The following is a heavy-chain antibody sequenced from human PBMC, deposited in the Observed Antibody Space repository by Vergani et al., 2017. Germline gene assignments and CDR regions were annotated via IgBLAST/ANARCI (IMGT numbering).Heavy chain of an antibody. V-gene: IGHV4-30-4*01. Sequence: QVQLQQWGAGLLKPSQTLSLTCTVSGGSISSGDYYWSWIRQPPGKGLEWIGYIYYSGSTYYNPSLKSRVTISVDTSKNQFSLKLSSVTAADTAVYYCARDYRYSGSQGFDPWGQGTLVTVSS. CDR3: ARDYRYSGSQGFDP. CDR2: IYYSGST. J-gene: IGHJ5*02. D-gene: IGHD1-26*01. CDR1: GGSISSGDYY.